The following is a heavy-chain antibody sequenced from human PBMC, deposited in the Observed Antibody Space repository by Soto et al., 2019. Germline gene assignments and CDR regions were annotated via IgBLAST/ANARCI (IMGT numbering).Heavy chain of an antibody. Sequence: SETLSLTCTVSGGSISSYYWSWIRQPPGKGLEWIGYIYYSGSTNYNSSLKSRVTISVDTSKNQFSLKLSSVTAADTAVYYCARGPHLWFGSPATLYGMDVWGQGTTVTVSS. J-gene: IGHJ6*02. V-gene: IGHV4-59*12. CDR2: IYYSGST. CDR1: GGSISSYY. CDR3: ARGPHLWFGSPATLYGMDV. D-gene: IGHD3-10*01.